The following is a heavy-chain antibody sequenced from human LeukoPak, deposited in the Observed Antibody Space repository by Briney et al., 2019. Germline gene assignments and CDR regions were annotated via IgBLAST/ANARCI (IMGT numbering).Heavy chain of an antibody. V-gene: IGHV1-3*01. CDR3: ARYRRSGLGFDI. CDR2: INAGNGNT. CDR1: GYTFTSYA. D-gene: IGHD3-10*01. Sequence: ASVKVSCKASGYTFTSYAMHWVRQAPGQRLEWMGWINAGNGNTKYSQKFQGRVTITRDTSASTAYMELSSLRSEDTAVYYCARYRRSGLGFDIWGQGSMVTVSS. J-gene: IGHJ3*02.